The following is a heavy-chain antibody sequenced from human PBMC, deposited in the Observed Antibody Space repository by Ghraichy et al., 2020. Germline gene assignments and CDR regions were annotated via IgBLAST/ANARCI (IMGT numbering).Heavy chain of an antibody. D-gene: IGHD2-15*01. CDR2: INHSGST. CDR3: ARGRREYPSHGGAFDI. CDR1: GGSFSGYY. V-gene: IGHV4-34*01. J-gene: IGHJ3*02. Sequence: SETLSLTCAVYGGSFSGYYWSWIRQPPGKGLEWIGEINHSGSTNYNPSLKSRVTISVDTSKNQFSLKLSSVTAADTAVYYCARGRREYPSHGGAFDIWGQGTMVTVSS.